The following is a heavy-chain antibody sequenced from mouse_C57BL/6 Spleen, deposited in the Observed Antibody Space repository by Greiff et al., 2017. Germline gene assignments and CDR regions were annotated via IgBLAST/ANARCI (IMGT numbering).Heavy chain of an antibody. J-gene: IGHJ2*01. V-gene: IGHV1-54*01. Sequence: QVQLKQSGAELVRPGTSVKVSCKASGYAFTNYLIEWVKQRPGQGLEWIGVINPGSGGTNYNEKFKGKATLTADKSSSTAYMQLSSLTSEDSAVYFCARKAGDDDDYFDYWGQGTTLTVSS. CDR3: ARKAGDDDDYFDY. CDR2: INPGSGGT. CDR1: GYAFTNYL. D-gene: IGHD2-4*01.